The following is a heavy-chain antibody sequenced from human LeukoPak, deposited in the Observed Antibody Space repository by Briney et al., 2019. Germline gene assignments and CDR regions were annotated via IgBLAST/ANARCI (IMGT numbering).Heavy chain of an antibody. CDR1: GFTFSSYE. CDR3: ARAPNYYGSGSYYNVYFQH. J-gene: IGHJ1*01. Sequence: GGSLRLSCAASGFTFSSYEMNWVRQAPGKGLEWVSYISSSDSTIYYADSVKGRFTISRDNAKNSLYLQMNSLRAEDTAVYYCARAPNYYGSGSYYNVYFQHWGQGTLVTVSS. D-gene: IGHD3-10*01. V-gene: IGHV3-48*03. CDR2: ISSSDSTI.